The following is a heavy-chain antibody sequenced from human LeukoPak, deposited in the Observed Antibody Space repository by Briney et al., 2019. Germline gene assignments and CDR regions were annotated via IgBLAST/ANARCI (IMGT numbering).Heavy chain of an antibody. CDR3: ARSQQTYYYDSSGYYLY. CDR2: INPNSGGT. D-gene: IGHD3-22*01. CDR1: GYTFTGYY. J-gene: IGHJ4*02. Sequence: ASVKVSCKASGYTFTGYYMNWVRQAPGQGLEWMGRINPNSGGTNYAQKFQGRVTMTRDTSISTAYMELSRLRSDDTAVYYCARSQQTYYYDSSGYYLYWGQGTLVTVSS. V-gene: IGHV1-2*06.